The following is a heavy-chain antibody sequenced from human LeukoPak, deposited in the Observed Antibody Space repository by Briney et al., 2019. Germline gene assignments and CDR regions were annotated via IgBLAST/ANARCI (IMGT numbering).Heavy chain of an antibody. CDR2: IIPIFGTA. CDR1: GGTFSSYA. D-gene: IGHD3-10*01. CDR3: ARELGYWFDP. Sequence: ASVKVSCKASGGTFSSYAISWVRQAPGQGLEWMGRIIPIFGTANYAQKFQGRVTITTDESTGTAYMELSSLRSEDTAVYYCARELGYWFDPWGQGTLVTVSS. V-gene: IGHV1-69*05. J-gene: IGHJ5*02.